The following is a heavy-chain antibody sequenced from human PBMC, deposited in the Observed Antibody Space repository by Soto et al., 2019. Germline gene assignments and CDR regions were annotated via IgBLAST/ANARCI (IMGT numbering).Heavy chain of an antibody. Sequence: QVQLVQSGVEVKKPGASVKVSYKASGYTFTSYGISWVRQAPGQGLEWMGWISAYNGNTNYAQKLQGRVTMTRDTATSTAYLELRSLRSYDTVVYYCARDAQGVFLHYWGQGTLVTVSS. CDR1: GYTFTSYG. D-gene: IGHD2-8*01. CDR2: ISAYNGNT. V-gene: IGHV1-18*01. J-gene: IGHJ4*02. CDR3: ARDAQGVFLHY.